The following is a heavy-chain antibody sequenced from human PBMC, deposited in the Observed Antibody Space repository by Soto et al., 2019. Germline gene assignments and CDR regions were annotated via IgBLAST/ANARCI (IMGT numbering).Heavy chain of an antibody. CDR1: GFTFSSYA. CDR3: ASLYDYVWGSYHNPPYFDY. Sequence: GGSLRLSCAASGFTFSSYAMHWVRQAPGKGLEWVAVISYDGSNKYYADSVKGRFTISRDNSKNTLYLQMNSLRAEDTAVYYCASLYDYVWGSYHNPPYFDYWGQGTLVTVSS. D-gene: IGHD3-16*02. J-gene: IGHJ4*02. V-gene: IGHV3-30-3*01. CDR2: ISYDGSNK.